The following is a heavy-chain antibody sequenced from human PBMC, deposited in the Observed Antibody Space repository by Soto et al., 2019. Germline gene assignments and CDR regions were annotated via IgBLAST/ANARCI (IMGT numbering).Heavy chain of an antibody. CDR3: ARVTKKLTDAFDI. CDR1: GFTFSSYS. V-gene: IGHV3-21*01. D-gene: IGHD1-26*01. CDR2: ISSSSSYI. Sequence: GGSLRLSCAASGFTFSSYSMNWVRQAPGKGLEWVSSISSSSSYIYYADSVKGRLTISRDNAKNSLYLQMNSLRAEDTAVYYCARVTKKLTDAFDIWGQGTMVTVSS. J-gene: IGHJ3*02.